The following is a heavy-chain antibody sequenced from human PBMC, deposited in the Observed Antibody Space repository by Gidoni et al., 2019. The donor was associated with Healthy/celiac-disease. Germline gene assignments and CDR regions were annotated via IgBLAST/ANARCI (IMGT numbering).Heavy chain of an antibody. V-gene: IGHV3-66*01. CDR1: GFTVSSNY. Sequence: EVQLVESGGGLVQPGGSLRLSCAASGFTVSSNYMSWVRQAPGKGLEWVSVIYSGGSTYYADSVKGRFTISRDNSKNTLYLQMNSLRAEDTAVYYCARYYYDSSGYWSRSVGFDYWGQGTLVTVSS. CDR3: ARYYYDSSGYWSRSVGFDY. D-gene: IGHD3-22*01. CDR2: IYSGGST. J-gene: IGHJ4*02.